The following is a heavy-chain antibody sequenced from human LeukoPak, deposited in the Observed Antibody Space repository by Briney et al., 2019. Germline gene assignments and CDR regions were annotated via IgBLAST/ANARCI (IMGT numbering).Heavy chain of an antibody. CDR1: VYTLTELA. CDR3: ARDLSRSYYDRAHAFDI. Sequence: ASVKVSCKVSVYTLTELAIHWVRQAPGKGLEWMGAFDPEDGGTIYAQKFQGRITLTEDTSTDTAYMELRSLSSEDTAVYYCARDLSRSYYDRAHAFDIWGQGTMVTVSS. CDR2: FDPEDGGT. D-gene: IGHD3-22*01. V-gene: IGHV1-24*01. J-gene: IGHJ3*02.